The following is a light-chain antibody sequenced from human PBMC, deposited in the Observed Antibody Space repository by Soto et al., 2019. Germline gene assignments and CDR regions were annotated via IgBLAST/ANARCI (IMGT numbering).Light chain of an antibody. CDR3: QVWSAHVL. CDR2: DDR. J-gene: IGLJ2*01. CDR1: NIGIKS. Sequence: SYDLTQPPSVSVAPGQTASITCGGNNIGIKSVHWYQQKPGQAPVLVVYDDRARPSGIPERFSGSNSGNTATLTISRVEAGDEADYHCQVWSAHVLFGGGTKLTVL. V-gene: IGLV3-21*02.